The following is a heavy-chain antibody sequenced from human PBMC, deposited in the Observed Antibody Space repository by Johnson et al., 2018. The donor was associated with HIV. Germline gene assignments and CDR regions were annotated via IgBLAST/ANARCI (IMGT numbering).Heavy chain of an antibody. CDR2: IWYDGSNT. CDR3: ARDIVGAPDAFDI. CDR1: GFTFSSYG. Sequence: QLVESGGGVVQPGRSLRLSCAASGFTFSSYGMHWVRQAPGKGLESVAVIWYDGSNTYSDSSVNGRITISRDNSKNTLYVQMNSLRAEDTAVYYCARDIVGAPDAFDIWGQGTMVTVSS. D-gene: IGHD1-26*01. V-gene: IGHV3-33*01. J-gene: IGHJ3*02.